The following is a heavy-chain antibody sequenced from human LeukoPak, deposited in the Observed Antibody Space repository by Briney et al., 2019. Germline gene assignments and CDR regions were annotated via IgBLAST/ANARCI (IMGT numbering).Heavy chain of an antibody. D-gene: IGHD3-22*01. CDR3: ARDAGVLYYYDSSGYYTDPAFDY. CDR1: GGSISSYY. J-gene: IGHJ4*02. Sequence: SETLSLTCTVSGGSISSYYWSWIRQPAGKGLEWIGRIYTSGSTNYNPSLKGRVTMSVDTSKNQFSLKLSSVTAADTAMYYCARDAGVLYYYDSSGYYTDPAFDYWGQGTLVTVSP. CDR2: IYTSGST. V-gene: IGHV4-4*07.